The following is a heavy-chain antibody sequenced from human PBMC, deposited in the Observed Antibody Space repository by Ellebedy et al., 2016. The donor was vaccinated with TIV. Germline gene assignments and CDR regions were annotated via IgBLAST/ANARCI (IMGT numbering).Heavy chain of an antibody. V-gene: IGHV3-74*01. CDR2: INSDVSST. J-gene: IGHJ4*02. CDR1: GFTFSSYW. CDR3: ARDGDHHVDLDN. D-gene: IGHD5-12*01. Sequence: GESLKISCAASGFTFSSYWMHWVRRAPGKGLVWVSRINSDVSSTNYADSVRGRFTISRDNAKNTLYLQMNSLRAEDTALYYCARDGDHHVDLDNWGQGTLVTVSS.